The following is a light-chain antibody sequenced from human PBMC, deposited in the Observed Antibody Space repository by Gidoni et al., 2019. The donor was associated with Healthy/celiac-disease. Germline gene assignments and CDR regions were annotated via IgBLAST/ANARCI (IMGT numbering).Light chain of an antibody. CDR2: AAS. CDR1: QSISSY. CDR3: PQGYSTPPIT. V-gene: IGKV1-39*01. J-gene: IGKJ5*01. Sequence: DIQMTQSPSSLSASVGDRVTITCRASQSISSYLNWYQQKPGKAPKLLIYAASSLQSGVPSKFRCSGSWAEFTLPISSLPPEDFATYYCPQGYSTPPITFGQGTTLEIK.